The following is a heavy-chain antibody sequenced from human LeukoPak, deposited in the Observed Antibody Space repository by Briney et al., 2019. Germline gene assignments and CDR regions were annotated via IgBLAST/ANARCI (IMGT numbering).Heavy chain of an antibody. V-gene: IGHV4-38-2*02. D-gene: IGHD2-2*01. CDR2: IYHSGST. CDR1: GYSISSGYY. Sequence: SETLSLTCTVSGYSISSGYYWGWIRQPPGKGLEWIGSIYHSGSTYYNPSLKSRVTISVDTSKNQFSLKLSSVTAADTAVYYWACRVVPAALGEFDPWGQGTLVTVSS. J-gene: IGHJ5*02. CDR3: ACRVVPAALGEFDP.